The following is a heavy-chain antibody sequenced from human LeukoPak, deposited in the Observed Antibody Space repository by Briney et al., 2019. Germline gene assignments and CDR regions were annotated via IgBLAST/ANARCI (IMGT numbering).Heavy chain of an antibody. D-gene: IGHD4-11*01. CDR3: ARDRSPVTTSLFDY. J-gene: IGHJ4*02. V-gene: IGHV3-21*01. CDR1: AFTFSSYS. CDR2: ISSSSSYI. Sequence: GGSLRLSCAASAFTFSSYSMNWVRQAPGKGLEWVSSISSSSSYIYYADSVKGRFTISRDNAKNSLYLQMNSLRAEDTAVYYCARDRSPVTTSLFDYWGQGTLVTVSS.